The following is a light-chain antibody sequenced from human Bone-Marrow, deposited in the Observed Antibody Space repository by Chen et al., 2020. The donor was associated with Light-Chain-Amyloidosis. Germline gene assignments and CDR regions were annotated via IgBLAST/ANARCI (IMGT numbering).Light chain of an antibody. CDR2: TNN. V-gene: IGLV1-44*01. CDR1: SSNLGSNT. CDR3: AAWDDSLNAWV. J-gene: IGLJ3*02. Sequence: QSVLTQPPSACGTPGQRVTISGSGSSSNLGSNTVNWYQQLPGTAPKLLIYTNNQLPSGVPDRFSGSKSGTSASLTISGLQSEDEADYYCAAWDDSLNAWVFGGGTKLTVL.